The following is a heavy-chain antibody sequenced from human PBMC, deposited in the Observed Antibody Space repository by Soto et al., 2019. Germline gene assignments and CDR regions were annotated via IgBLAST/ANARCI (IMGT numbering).Heavy chain of an antibody. CDR1: GFTFSSYG. D-gene: IGHD2-2*01. CDR2: ISYDGSNK. V-gene: IGHV3-30*18. Sequence: GGSLRLSCAASGFTFSSYGMHWVRQAPGKGLEWVAVISYDGSNKYYADSVKGRFTISRNNSKNTPYLQMNSMRAEDTAVYYCAKTSADIVVVPAADYGDSDIPDYWGQGTLVTVSS. J-gene: IGHJ4*02. CDR3: AKTSADIVVVPAADYGDSDIPDY.